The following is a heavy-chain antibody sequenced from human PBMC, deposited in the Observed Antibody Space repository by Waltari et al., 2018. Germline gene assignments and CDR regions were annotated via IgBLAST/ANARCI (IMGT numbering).Heavy chain of an antibody. Sequence: QVQLQQWGAGLLKPSETLSLTCAVYGGSFSGYYWSWIRQPPGRGLEWIGEINHSGSTNYNPSLKSRVTISVDTSKNQFSLKLSSVTAADTAVYYCARWNDFWSGYYRSGQFDYWGQGTLVTVSS. J-gene: IGHJ4*02. CDR3: ARWNDFWSGYYRSGQFDY. D-gene: IGHD3-3*01. CDR2: INHSGST. V-gene: IGHV4-34*01. CDR1: GGSFSGYY.